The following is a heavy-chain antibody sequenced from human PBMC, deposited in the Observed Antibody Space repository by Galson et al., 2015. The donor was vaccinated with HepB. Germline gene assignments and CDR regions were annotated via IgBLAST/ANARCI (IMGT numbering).Heavy chain of an antibody. CDR2: ISGSGGST. CDR3: AKGSCSTTSCYRDDFDY. D-gene: IGHD2-2*01. Sequence: SLRLPCAASGFTFSSYAMSWVRQAPGKGLEWVSTISGSGGSTYYPDSVKGRFTISRDNSKNTMYLQMNSLRAEDTAVYYCAKGSCSTTSCYRDDFDYWGQGTLVTVSS. CDR1: GFTFSSYA. J-gene: IGHJ4*02. V-gene: IGHV3-23*01.